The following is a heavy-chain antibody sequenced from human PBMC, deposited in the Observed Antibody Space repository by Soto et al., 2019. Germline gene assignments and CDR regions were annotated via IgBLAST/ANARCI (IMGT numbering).Heavy chain of an antibody. CDR3: ARGGGSYHPFDY. D-gene: IGHD1-26*01. CDR1: GYTFTGYY. J-gene: IGHJ4*02. V-gene: IGHV1-2*04. Sequence: ASVKVSCKASGYTFTGYYMHWVRQAPGQGLEGMGWINPNSGGTNYAQKFQGWVTMTRDTSISTAYMELGRVTADDTAVYYCARGGGSYHPFDYWGQGTLVTVSS. CDR2: INPNSGGT.